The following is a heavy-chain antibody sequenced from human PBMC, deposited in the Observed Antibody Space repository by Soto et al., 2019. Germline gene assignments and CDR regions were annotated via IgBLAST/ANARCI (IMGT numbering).Heavy chain of an antibody. CDR2: ISGSGGST. V-gene: IGHV3-23*01. Sequence: PSETLSLTCTVSGGSIRSSSYYWGWIRQAPGKGLEWVSAISGSGGSTYYADSVKGRFTISRDNSKNTLYLQMNSLRAEDTAVYYCANYFSTDYGDQLGDSYYFDYWGQGTLVTVSS. CDR3: ANYFSTDYGDQLGDSYYFDY. D-gene: IGHD4-17*01. CDR1: GGSIRSSSYY. J-gene: IGHJ4*02.